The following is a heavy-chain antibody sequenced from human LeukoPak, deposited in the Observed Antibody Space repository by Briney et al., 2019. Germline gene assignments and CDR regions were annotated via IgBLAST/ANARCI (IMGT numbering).Heavy chain of an antibody. J-gene: IGHJ4*02. CDR2: ISSDGSSK. V-gene: IGHV3-30*03. CDR3: ARGENSKTYPVSGY. Sequence: GGSLRLSCAASGFTFSSYGMHWVRQAPGKGLKWVAVISSDGSSKYYIDSVKGRFTISRDNSKNTLFLQMNSLRAEDTAVYYCARGENSKTYPVSGYWGQGTLVTVSS. D-gene: IGHD2/OR15-2a*01. CDR1: GFTFSSYG.